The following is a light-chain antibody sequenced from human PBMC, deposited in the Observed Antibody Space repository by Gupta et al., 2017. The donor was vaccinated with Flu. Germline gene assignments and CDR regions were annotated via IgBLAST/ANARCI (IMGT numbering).Light chain of an antibody. Sequence: DIVMTQTPLSSLVTLGQPASISCRSSQSLVHSDGTTYLSWLHQRPGQPPRLLIYKISDRLSGVPDRFSGSGAGTDFTLEISRVEAEDVGVYYCMQATQFPRTFGQGTKVEIK. CDR1: QSLVHSDGTTY. J-gene: IGKJ1*01. CDR3: MQATQFPRT. CDR2: KIS. V-gene: IGKV2-24*01.